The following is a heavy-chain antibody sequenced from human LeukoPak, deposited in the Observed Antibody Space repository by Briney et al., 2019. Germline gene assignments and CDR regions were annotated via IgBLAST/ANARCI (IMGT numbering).Heavy chain of an antibody. CDR1: GGSISSYY. V-gene: IGHV4-59*08. CDR3: ARQYSSGYYYGMDV. CDR2: IYYSGST. D-gene: IGHD6-19*01. J-gene: IGHJ6*02. Sequence: SETLSLTCTVSGGSISSYYWSWIRQPPGKGLEWIGYIYYSGSTTYNPSLKSRVTISVDTSKHQFSLKLSSVTAADTAVYYCARQYSSGYYYGMDVWGQGTTVTVSS.